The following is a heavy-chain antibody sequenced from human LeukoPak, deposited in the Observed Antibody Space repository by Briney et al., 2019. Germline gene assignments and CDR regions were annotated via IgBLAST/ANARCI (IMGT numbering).Heavy chain of an antibody. J-gene: IGHJ6*04. V-gene: IGHV3-11*06. CDR3: ARAFNYYYYGMDV. CDR1: GFTFSDYY. CDR2: ISSSSSCT. Sequence: GGSLRLSCAASGFTFSDYYMSWIRQAPGKGLEWVSYISSSSSCTNYADSVKGRFTISRDNAKNSLYLQMNSLRAEDTAVYYCARAFNYYYYGMDVWGKGTTVTVSS.